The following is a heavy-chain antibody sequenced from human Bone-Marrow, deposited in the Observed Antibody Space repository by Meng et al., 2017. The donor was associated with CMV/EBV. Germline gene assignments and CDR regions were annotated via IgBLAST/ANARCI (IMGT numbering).Heavy chain of an antibody. CDR3: AKGEDGMDV. CDR2: IIPILGTS. CDR1: GATFNIYP. V-gene: IGHV1-69*16. Sequence: SVKVSCKASGATFNIYPITWVRQAPGQGLEWMGGIIPILGTSTYARDLQGRVTISTDESTSTAYMELSCLRSEDTAVLYCAKGEDGMDVWGQGTTVTVSS. J-gene: IGHJ6*02.